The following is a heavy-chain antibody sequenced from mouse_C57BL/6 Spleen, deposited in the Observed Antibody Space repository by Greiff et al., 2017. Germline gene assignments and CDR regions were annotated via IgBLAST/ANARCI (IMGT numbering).Heavy chain of an antibody. CDR1: GYAFTNYL. CDR2: INPGSGGT. V-gene: IGHV1-54*01. D-gene: IGHD1-1*01. Sequence: VMLVESGAELVRPGTSVKVSCKASGYAFTNYLIEWVKQRPGQGLEWIGVINPGSGGTNYNEKFKGKATLTADKSSSTAYMQLSSLTSEDSAVYFCAREGGLRLYAMDYWGQGTSVTVSS. CDR3: AREGGLRLYAMDY. J-gene: IGHJ4*01.